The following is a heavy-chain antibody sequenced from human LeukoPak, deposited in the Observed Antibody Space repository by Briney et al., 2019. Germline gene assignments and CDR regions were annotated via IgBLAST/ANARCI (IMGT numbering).Heavy chain of an antibody. J-gene: IGHJ6*03. Sequence: GASVKVSCKASGGTFSSYAISWVRQAPGQGLEWMGGIIPIFGTANYAQKFQGRVTITTDESTSTAYMELSSLRSEDTAVYYCARVYSSSSQDYHYYMDVWGKGTTVTVSS. CDR2: IIPIFGTA. V-gene: IGHV1-69*05. CDR1: GGTFSSYA. D-gene: IGHD6-6*01. CDR3: ARVYSSSSQDYHYYMDV.